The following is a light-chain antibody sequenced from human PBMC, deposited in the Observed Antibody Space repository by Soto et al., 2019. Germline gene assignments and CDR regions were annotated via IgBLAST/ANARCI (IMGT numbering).Light chain of an antibody. Sequence: DVQMTQSPLSLCASAEDKVTTTCRASQAIRNNLAWSQPKPGKVPTLLLYAASTLQSGVPSRFSCSGSGTDFTLTISSLQPEDVATYYCQKYNSAPPGTLGQGTKVDIK. V-gene: IGKV1-27*01. J-gene: IGKJ1*01. CDR1: QAIRNN. CDR2: AAS. CDR3: QKYNSAPPGT.